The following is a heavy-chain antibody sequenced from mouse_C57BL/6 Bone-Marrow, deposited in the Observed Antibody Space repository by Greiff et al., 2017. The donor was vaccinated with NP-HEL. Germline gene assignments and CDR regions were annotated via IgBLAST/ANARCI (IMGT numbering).Heavy chain of an antibody. Sequence: EVKLVESGGGLVQPGGSLKLSCAASGFTFSDYYMYWVRQTPEKRLEWVAYISNGGGSTYYPDTVKGRFTISRDNAKNTLYLQMSRLKSEDTAMYYCAITTVVARYFDYWGQGTTLTVSS. V-gene: IGHV5-12*01. J-gene: IGHJ2*01. D-gene: IGHD1-1*01. CDR2: ISNGGGST. CDR3: AITTVVARYFDY. CDR1: GFTFSDYY.